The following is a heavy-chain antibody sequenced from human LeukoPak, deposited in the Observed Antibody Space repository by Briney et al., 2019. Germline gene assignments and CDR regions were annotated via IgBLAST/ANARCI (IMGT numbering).Heavy chain of an antibody. CDR2: INHSGST. V-gene: IGHV4-34*01. J-gene: IGHJ4*02. CDR3: ARNSIGYLDS. D-gene: IGHD3-22*01. Sequence: SETLSLTCAVYGESFSCYYWSWSWIRQPPGKGLEWIGEINHSGSTNYNPSLKSRVTISVDTSKNQFSLKLNSVTAADTAVYYCARNSIGYLDSWGQGTLVTVSS. CDR1: GESFSCYY.